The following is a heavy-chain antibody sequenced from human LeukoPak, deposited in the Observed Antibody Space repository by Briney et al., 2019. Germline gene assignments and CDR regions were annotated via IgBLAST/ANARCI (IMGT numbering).Heavy chain of an antibody. CDR1: EFSVGSNY. CDR2: MSGSGDRT. J-gene: IGHJ4*02. V-gene: IGHV3-23*01. Sequence: PGGSLRLSCAASEFSVGSNYMTWVRQAPGKGLEWVSAMSGSGDRTYYADSVKGRFTISRDNSKNTLYLQVNSLRAEDTAVYSCAKDRVGALLYFDSWGQGTLVTVSS. CDR3: AKDRVGALLYFDS. D-gene: IGHD1-26*01.